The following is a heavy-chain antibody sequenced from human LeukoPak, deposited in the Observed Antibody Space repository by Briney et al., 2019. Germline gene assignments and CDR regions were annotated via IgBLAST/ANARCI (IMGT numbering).Heavy chain of an antibody. V-gene: IGHV4-61*02. CDR3: AKKGWELIHGFYA. CDR2: IYSSGST. D-gene: IGHD1-26*01. J-gene: IGHJ3*01. CDR1: GDSITSGNYY. Sequence: PSQTLSLTCTVSGDSITSGNYYWSWIRQPAGKGLEWIGRIYSSGSTNYNPSLKSRVTISVDTSKNQFSLKLNSVTAADTAVYYCAKKGWELIHGFYAWGQGTMVTISS.